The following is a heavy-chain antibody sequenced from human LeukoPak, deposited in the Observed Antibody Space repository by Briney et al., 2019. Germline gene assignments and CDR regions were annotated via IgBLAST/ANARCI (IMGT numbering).Heavy chain of an antibody. CDR3: VRTFRTSAFFMRDYHYYYYMDV. V-gene: IGHV3-23*01. D-gene: IGHD1-14*01. Sequence: GGSLRLSCAASGFTFSSYGMNWVRQAPGKGLEWVSGIIPSGHTTYYADSVRGRFTISRDNSRNTLYLQMNSLRPEDTAVYYCVRTFRTSAFFMRDYHYYYYMDVWGKGTTVTVSS. CDR2: IIPSGHTT. CDR1: GFTFSSYG. J-gene: IGHJ6*03.